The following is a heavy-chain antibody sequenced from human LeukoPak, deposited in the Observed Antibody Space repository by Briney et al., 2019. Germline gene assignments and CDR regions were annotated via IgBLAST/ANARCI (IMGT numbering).Heavy chain of an antibody. CDR2: IYYSGST. CDR3: ARASGSAAGTSHLGIAAFDI. CDR1: GGSISSYY. J-gene: IGHJ3*02. Sequence: SETLSLTRTVSGGSISSYYWSWIRQPPGKGLEWIGYIYYSGSTNYNPSLKSRVTISVDTSKNQFSLKLSSVTAADTAVYYCARASGSAAGTSHLGIAAFDIWGQGTMVTVSS. D-gene: IGHD6-13*01. V-gene: IGHV4-59*01.